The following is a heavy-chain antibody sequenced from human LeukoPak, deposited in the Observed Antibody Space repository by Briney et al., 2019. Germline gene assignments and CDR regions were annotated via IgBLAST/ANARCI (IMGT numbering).Heavy chain of an antibody. CDR3: ARTHFDWLSQKRFDY. CDR1: GFTFDDYG. V-gene: IGHV3-21*01. CDR2: ISSSSGYI. J-gene: IGHJ4*02. Sequence: GGSLRLSCAASGFTFDDYGMSWVRQAPGKGLEWVSSISSSSGYIYYADSVRGRFTISRDNAKNSLYLQMNSLRAEDTAVYYCARTHFDWLSQKRFDYWGQGTLVTVSS. D-gene: IGHD3-9*01.